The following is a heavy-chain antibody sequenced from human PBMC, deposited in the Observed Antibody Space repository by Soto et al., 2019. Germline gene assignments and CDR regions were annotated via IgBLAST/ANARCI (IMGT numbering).Heavy chain of an antibody. D-gene: IGHD3-22*01. Sequence: QVQLQQWGAGLLKPSETLSLTCAVYGGSFSGYSWSWIRQPPGKGPEWIGVINHSGSTNYNPSLKSRLTISVGTCKTQVSLKLSSVTAAYTAVYYCAGGGGSSGYYQHATAYWGQGTLVTVSA. V-gene: IGHV4-34*01. J-gene: IGHJ4*02. CDR1: GGSFSGYS. CDR2: INHSGST. CDR3: AGGGGSSGYYQHATAY.